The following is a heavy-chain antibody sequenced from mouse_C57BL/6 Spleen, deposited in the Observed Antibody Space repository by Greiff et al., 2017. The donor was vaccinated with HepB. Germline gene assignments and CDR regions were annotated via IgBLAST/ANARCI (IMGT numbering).Heavy chain of an antibody. J-gene: IGHJ1*03. CDR3: ARDCGSSSCYFDV. CDR2: IDPEDGET. V-gene: IGHV14-2*01. D-gene: IGHD1-1*01. Sequence: VQLQQSGAELVKPGASVKLSCTASGFNIKDYYMHWVKQRTEQGLEWIGRIDPEDGETKYAQKFQGKATITADTSSNTAYLQLSSLTSEDTAVYYCARDCGSSSCYFDVWGTGTTVTVSS. CDR1: GFNIKDYY.